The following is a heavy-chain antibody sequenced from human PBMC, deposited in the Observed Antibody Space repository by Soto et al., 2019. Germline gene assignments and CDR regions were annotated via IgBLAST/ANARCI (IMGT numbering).Heavy chain of an antibody. D-gene: IGHD2-8*01. CDR1: GGTFSSYA. J-gene: IGHJ6*02. CDR2: SIPIFGTA. V-gene: IGHV1-69*01. CDR3: ASSNCTNGVCPDYYYYGMDV. Sequence: QVQLVQSGAEVKKPGSSVKVSCKASGGTFSSYAISWVRQAPGQGLEWMGGSIPIFGTANYAQKFQGRVTITADEATSTAYMELSSLRSEDTDVYYCASSNCTNGVCPDYYYYGMDVWGQGTTVTVSS.